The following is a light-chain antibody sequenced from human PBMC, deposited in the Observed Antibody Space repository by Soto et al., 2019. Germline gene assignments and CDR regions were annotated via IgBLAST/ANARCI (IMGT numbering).Light chain of an antibody. J-gene: IGKJ1*01. CDR3: QQYNSFPT. CDR1: QSISSW. CDR2: KAS. Sequence: DIQMTQSPSTLSASVGDRVTITCRASQSISSWLGWYQQKPGKAPKLLIYKASSLESGVPSRFSGSGSGTEFTLTISSLPPDDFATYYCQQYNSFPTFGQGTKVEIK. V-gene: IGKV1-5*03.